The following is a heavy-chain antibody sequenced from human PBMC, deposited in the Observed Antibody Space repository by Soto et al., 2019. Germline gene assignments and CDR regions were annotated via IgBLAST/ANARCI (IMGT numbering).Heavy chain of an antibody. CDR1: GYTFTSYG. Sequence: AAVKVSCKASGYTFTSYGISWVRQAPGQGLEWMGWISAYNGNTNYAQKLQGRVTMTTDTSTSTAYMELRSLRSDGTAVYYCARFNRRIAAAGLDYWGQGTLVTVSS. CDR3: ARFNRRIAAAGLDY. D-gene: IGHD6-13*01. V-gene: IGHV1-18*01. J-gene: IGHJ4*02. CDR2: ISAYNGNT.